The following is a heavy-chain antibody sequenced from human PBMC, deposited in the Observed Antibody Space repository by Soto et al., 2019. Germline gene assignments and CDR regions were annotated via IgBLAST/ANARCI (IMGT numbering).Heavy chain of an antibody. CDR3: ARAWGYCSSTSCYTGVVDYYYYGMDV. D-gene: IGHD2-2*02. Sequence: SVKDSCKASGGTFSSYAISWVRQAPVQGLEWMGGIIPIFGTANYAQKFQGRVTITADKSTSTAYMELSSLRSEDTAVYYCARAWGYCSSTSCYTGVVDYYYYGMDVWGQGTTVTVSS. J-gene: IGHJ6*02. CDR2: IIPIFGTA. V-gene: IGHV1-69*06. CDR1: GGTFSSYA.